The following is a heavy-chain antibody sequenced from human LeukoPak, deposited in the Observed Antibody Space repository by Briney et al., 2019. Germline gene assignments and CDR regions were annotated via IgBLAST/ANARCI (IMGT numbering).Heavy chain of an antibody. CDR2: MSSTDGTT. CDR1: GFTFSNYA. Sequence: PGGSLRLSCAASGFTFSNYAMTWVRQAPGKGLEWVSTMSSTDGTTFYADSVKGRFTISRDNSKNILYLQMNNLRAGDTAVYHCAKRGVRGSYYFDHWGQGTLVTVSS. J-gene: IGHJ4*02. V-gene: IGHV3-23*01. CDR3: AKRGVRGSYYFDH. D-gene: IGHD3-10*01.